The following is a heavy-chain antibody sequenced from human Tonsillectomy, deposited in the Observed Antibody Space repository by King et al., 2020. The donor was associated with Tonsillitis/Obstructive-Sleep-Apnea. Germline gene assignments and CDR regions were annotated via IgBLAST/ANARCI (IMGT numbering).Heavy chain of an antibody. V-gene: IGHV3-9*01. J-gene: IGHJ3*02. D-gene: IGHD6-13*01. CDR2: ISWNSGSI. Sequence: VQLVESGGGLVQPGRSLRLSCAASGFTFDDYAMYWVRQAPGKGLEWVSGISWNSGSIVYADSVKGRFTISRDNAKNSLFLQMNSLRTEDTALYHCAKDLIIAESGTPGDAFDIWGQGTMVTVSX. CDR3: AKDLIIAESGTPGDAFDI. CDR1: GFTFDDYA.